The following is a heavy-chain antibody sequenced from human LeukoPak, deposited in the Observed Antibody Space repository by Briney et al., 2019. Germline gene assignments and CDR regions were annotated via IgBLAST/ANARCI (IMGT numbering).Heavy chain of an antibody. Sequence: ASVKVSCKASGYTFTGYYMHWVRQAPGQGLEWMGWINPNSGGTNYAQKFQGRVTMTRDTSFSTAYMELSRLRSDDTAVYYCARDVRGYCSSTSCYPFDYWGQGTLVTVSS. V-gene: IGHV1-2*02. CDR1: GYTFTGYY. CDR2: INPNSGGT. CDR3: ARDVRGYCSSTSCYPFDY. D-gene: IGHD2-2*01. J-gene: IGHJ4*02.